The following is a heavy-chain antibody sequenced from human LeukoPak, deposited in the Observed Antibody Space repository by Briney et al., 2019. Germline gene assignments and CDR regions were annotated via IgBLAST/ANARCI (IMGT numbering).Heavy chain of an antibody. CDR2: IYYSGST. Sequence: SETLSLTCTVSGGSLSSYYWSWIRQPPGKGLEWIGYIYYSGSTNYNPSLKSRVTISVDTSKNQFSLRLTSMTAADTAVYFCARGDYYDGGGRNWFDPWGQGTLVTVSS. D-gene: IGHD3-16*01. CDR1: GGSLSSYY. V-gene: IGHV4-59*12. J-gene: IGHJ5*02. CDR3: ARGDYYDGGGRNWFDP.